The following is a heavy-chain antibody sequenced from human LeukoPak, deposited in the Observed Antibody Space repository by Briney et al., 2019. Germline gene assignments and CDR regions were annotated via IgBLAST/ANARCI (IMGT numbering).Heavy chain of an antibody. Sequence: SETLSLTCAVYGGSFSGYQWTWIRQSPEKGLAWIGQINHSGSTTHNPSFKSRVTISLHMSKNQFSLELTSVTAADTAVYYCARSRNGVRGGHYIGGWYYFDQWSQGTLATVSS. D-gene: IGHD3-3*01. J-gene: IGHJ4*02. V-gene: IGHV4-34*01. CDR3: ARSRNGVRGGHYIGGWYYFDQ. CDR2: INHSGST. CDR1: GGSFSGYQ.